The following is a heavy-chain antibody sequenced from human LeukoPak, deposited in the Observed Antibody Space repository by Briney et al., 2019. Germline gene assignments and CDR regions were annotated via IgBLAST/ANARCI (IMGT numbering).Heavy chain of an antibody. J-gene: IGHJ5*02. CDR2: IYNSGST. D-gene: IGHD2-2*01. Sequence: SETLSLTCTVSGGSISSYYWSWIRQPPGKGLEWVGYIYNSGSTNYNPSLKSRVTISVDTSKIQFSLKMSSVTAADTAVYYCARVQYCSTTSCPIDPWGQGTLVTVSS. CDR3: ARVQYCSTTSCPIDP. V-gene: IGHV4-59*01. CDR1: GGSISSYY.